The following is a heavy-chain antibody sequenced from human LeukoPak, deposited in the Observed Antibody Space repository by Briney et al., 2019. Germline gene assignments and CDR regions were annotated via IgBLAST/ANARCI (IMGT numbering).Heavy chain of an antibody. V-gene: IGHV3-48*03. Sequence: GGSLRLSCAASGFTLTTYEMNWVRQAPGKGLEWLSYISANGDTIYYADSVKGRFTISRDNSKNTVSLEMNSLGGEDTAVYYCAKGVVYVVVWGRGTTVTVSS. CDR1: GFTLTTYE. CDR3: AKGVVYVVV. J-gene: IGHJ6*03. CDR2: ISANGDTI.